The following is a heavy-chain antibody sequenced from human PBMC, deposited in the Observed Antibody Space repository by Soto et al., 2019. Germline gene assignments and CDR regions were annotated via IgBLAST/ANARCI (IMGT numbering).Heavy chain of an antibody. Sequence: PSETLSLTCTVSGGSISSSSYYWGWIRQPPGKGLEWIGSIYYSGSTYYNPSLKSRVTISVDTSKNQFSLKLSSVTAADTAMYYCARESKNYDFWSGVPSPSYGMDVWGQGTTVTVSS. V-gene: IGHV4-39*07. CDR2: IYYSGST. CDR1: GGSISSSSYY. CDR3: ARESKNYDFWSGVPSPSYGMDV. D-gene: IGHD3-3*01. J-gene: IGHJ6*02.